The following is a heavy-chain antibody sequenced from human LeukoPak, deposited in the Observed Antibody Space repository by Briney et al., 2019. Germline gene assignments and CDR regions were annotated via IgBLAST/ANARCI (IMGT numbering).Heavy chain of an antibody. V-gene: IGHV3-7*01. CDR1: GFTFSSYW. Sequence: GGSLRLSCAASGFTFSSYWMSWMRQAPGKGLEWVANIKYDGNEEYYVDSVKGRFTISRDNAKNSLYLQLNSLRVEGTAVYYCKSGGAAPGSFDYWGQGTLVTVSP. CDR2: IKYDGNEE. J-gene: IGHJ4*02. CDR3: KSGGAAPGSFDY. D-gene: IGHD1-1*01.